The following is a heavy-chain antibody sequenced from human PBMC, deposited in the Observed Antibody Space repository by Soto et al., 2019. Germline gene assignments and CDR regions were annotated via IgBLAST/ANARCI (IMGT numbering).Heavy chain of an antibody. V-gene: IGHV1-18*01. D-gene: IGHD1-1*01. CDR1: GYTFTSYG. Sequence: QVHLVQSGAEVKTPGASVKVSCKASGYTFTSYGITWVRQAPGQGLEWMGWISAHNGNTDYAQKLQGRVIVTRDTSPSTAYMELRSLISDDTAVYYCARGRYGDYWGQGALVTVSS. CDR2: ISAHNGNT. CDR3: ARGRYGDY. J-gene: IGHJ4*02.